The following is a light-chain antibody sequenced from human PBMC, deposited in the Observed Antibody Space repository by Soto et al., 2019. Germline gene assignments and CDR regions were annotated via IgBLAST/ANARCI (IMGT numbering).Light chain of an antibody. J-gene: IGKJ1*01. CDR3: HQYDNWWT. Sequence: EIVLTQSPATLSVSPGERATLSCRASQSVNSNYLAWYQHKPGQAPRLLIYGASSRATGIPDRFSGSASGTDFTLTISSLQPEDFAVYYCHQYDNWWTFGQGTKVDIK. CDR2: GAS. V-gene: IGKV3-20*01. CDR1: QSVNSNY.